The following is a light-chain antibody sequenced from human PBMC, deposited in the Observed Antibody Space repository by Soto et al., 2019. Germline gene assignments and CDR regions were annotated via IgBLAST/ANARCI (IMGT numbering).Light chain of an antibody. Sequence: EIVFTQSPGTLSFSPWERSTLSFMAIHSLSNNIYLAWYQQKPGQAPRLLIYDASNRATGIPARFSGSGSGTDSTLTISSLEPEDFAVYYCQQRSNWPRITFGQGTRLEIK. V-gene: IGKV3-11*01. CDR2: DAS. J-gene: IGKJ5*01. CDR1: HSLSNNIY. CDR3: QQRSNWPRIT.